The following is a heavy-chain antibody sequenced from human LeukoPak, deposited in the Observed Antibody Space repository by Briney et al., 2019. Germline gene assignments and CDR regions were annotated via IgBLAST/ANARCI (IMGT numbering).Heavy chain of an antibody. V-gene: IGHV1-24*01. CDR1: GYTLTELS. D-gene: IGHD3-22*01. CDR3: ATMRPRPVGSSGYYYVSPFDY. Sequence: ASVKFSCKVSGYTLTELSMHWVRQAPGKGLEWMGGFDPEDGETIYAQKFQGRVTMTEDTSTDTAYMELSSLRSEDTAVYYCATMRPRPVGSSGYYYVSPFDYWGQGTLVTVSS. J-gene: IGHJ4*02. CDR2: FDPEDGET.